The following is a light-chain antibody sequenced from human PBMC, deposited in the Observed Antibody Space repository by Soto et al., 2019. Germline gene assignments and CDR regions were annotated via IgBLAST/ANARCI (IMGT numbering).Light chain of an antibody. J-gene: IGKJ1*01. V-gene: IGKV3-20*01. CDR3: QQYGISPT. Sequence: EIVLTLSPGTLSLSPGERATLSCRSSQSVSSNYLAWYQQKPDQAPRLVIYDVSGRATGIPDRFSGSGSGTEFTLTISRLEPDDYAVYYCQQYGISPTFGQGTKLEIK. CDR1: QSVSSNY. CDR2: DVS.